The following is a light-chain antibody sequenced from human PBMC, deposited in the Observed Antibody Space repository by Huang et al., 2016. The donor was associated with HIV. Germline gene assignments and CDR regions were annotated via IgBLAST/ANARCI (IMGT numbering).Light chain of an antibody. J-gene: IGKJ1*01. CDR2: VAS. V-gene: IGKV3-20*01. Sequence: EIVLTQSPGTLSLSPGERATVSCRASQTISTKYIAWYQQIPGQAPRLLIYVASNRLTGIPYRFSGSGSGTDFTLTISRLEPEDFAVYYCQHYGSSPTFGQGTRLEIK. CDR3: QHYGSSPT. CDR1: QTISTKY.